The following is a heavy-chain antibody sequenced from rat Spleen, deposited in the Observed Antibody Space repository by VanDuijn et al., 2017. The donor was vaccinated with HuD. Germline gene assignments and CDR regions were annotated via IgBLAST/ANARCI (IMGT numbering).Heavy chain of an antibody. Sequence: EVQLQESGPGLVKPSQSLSLTCSVTGYSITSSYRWNWIRKFTGNKLEWMGYINSAGTTNYNPSPKSRISITRDTSKNQFFLQVNSVTTEDTATYYCARSGDLFDYWGQGVMVTVSS. CDR1: GYSITSSYR. V-gene: IGHV3-3*01. D-gene: IGHD1-1*01. CDR3: ARSGDLFDY. J-gene: IGHJ2*01. CDR2: INSAGTT.